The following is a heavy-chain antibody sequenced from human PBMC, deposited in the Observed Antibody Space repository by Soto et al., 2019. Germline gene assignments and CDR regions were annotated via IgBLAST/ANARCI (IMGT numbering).Heavy chain of an antibody. Sequence: SVKVSCKASGFTFTSSAVQWVRQARGQRLEWIGWIVVGSGNTNYAQKFQERVTITRDMSTSTAYMELSSLRSEDTAVYYCAAPPRYCSGGSCPYYYGMDVWGQGXTVTVYS. CDR2: IVVGSGNT. V-gene: IGHV1-58*01. D-gene: IGHD2-15*01. CDR3: AAPPRYCSGGSCPYYYGMDV. J-gene: IGHJ6*02. CDR1: GFTFTSSA.